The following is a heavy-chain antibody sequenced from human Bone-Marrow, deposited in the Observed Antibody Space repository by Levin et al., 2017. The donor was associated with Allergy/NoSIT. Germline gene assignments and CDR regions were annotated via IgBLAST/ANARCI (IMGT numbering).Heavy chain of an antibody. V-gene: IGHV3-23*01. D-gene: IGHD3-16*01. CDR1: GFTFSSYA. Sequence: GESLKISCAASGFTFSSYAMSWVRQAPGKGLEWVSAISGSGGSTYYADSVKGRFTISRDNSKNTLYLQMNSLRAEDTAVYYCAKDSTVPHYDYIWGSRLGWYFDLWGRGTLVTVSS. J-gene: IGHJ2*01. CDR2: ISGSGGST. CDR3: AKDSTVPHYDYIWGSRLGWYFDL.